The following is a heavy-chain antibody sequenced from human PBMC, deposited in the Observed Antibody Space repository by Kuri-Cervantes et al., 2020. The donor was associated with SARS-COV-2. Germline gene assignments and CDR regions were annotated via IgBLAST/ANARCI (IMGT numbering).Heavy chain of an antibody. CDR1: GFTFSSYS. J-gene: IGHJ3*02. CDR2: ISSSSSYI. Sequence: LSLTCAASGFTFSSYSMNWVRQAPGKGLEWVSSISSSSSYIYYADSVKGRFTVSRDNSKNTLYLQMNSLRAEDTAVYYCARRLGSYYAFDIWGQGTMVTV. V-gene: IGHV3-21*01. D-gene: IGHD1-26*01. CDR3: ARRLGSYYAFDI.